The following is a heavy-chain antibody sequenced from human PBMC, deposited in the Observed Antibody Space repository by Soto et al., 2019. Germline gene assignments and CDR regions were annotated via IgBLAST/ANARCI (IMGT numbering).Heavy chain of an antibody. Sequence: PSETLSLTCTVSGGSISSGDYCWSWIRQPPGKGLEWIGYIYYSGSTYYNPSLKSRVTISVDTSKNQFSLKLSSVTAADTAVYYCARAGGYPDYFDYWGQGTLVTVSS. J-gene: IGHJ4*02. CDR1: GGSISSGDYC. CDR3: ARAGGYPDYFDY. V-gene: IGHV4-30-4*01. D-gene: IGHD3-22*01. CDR2: IYYSGST.